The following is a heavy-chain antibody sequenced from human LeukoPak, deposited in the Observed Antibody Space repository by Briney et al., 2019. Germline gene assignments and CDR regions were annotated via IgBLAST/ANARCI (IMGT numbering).Heavy chain of an antibody. V-gene: IGHV1-2*02. Sequence: ASVKVSCEASGYTFTGYYMHWVRQAPGQGLEWMGWINPNSGRTNYAQKFQGRVTMTRDMSTSTVYMELSSLRSEDTAVYYCARGQLLWSLGYWGQGTLVTVSS. CDR1: GYTFTGYY. J-gene: IGHJ4*02. D-gene: IGHD3-10*01. CDR3: ARGQLLWSLGY. CDR2: INPNSGRT.